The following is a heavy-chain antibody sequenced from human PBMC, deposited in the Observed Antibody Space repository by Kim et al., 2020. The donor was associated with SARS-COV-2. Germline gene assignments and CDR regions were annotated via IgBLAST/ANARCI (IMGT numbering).Heavy chain of an antibody. D-gene: IGHD4-4*01. V-gene: IGHV4-39*01. CDR1: GGSISSSSYY. Sequence: SETLSLTCTVSGGSISSSSYYWGWIRQPPGKGLEWIGSIYYSGSTYYNPSLKSRVTISVDTSKNQFSLKLSSVTAADTAVYYCARHNRSIKNYYYYGMDVWGQGTTVTLSS. J-gene: IGHJ6*02. CDR2: IYYSGST. CDR3: ARHNRSIKNYYYYGMDV.